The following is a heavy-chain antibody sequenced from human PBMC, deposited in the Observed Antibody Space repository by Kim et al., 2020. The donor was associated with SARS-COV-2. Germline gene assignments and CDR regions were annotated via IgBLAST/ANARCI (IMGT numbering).Heavy chain of an antibody. V-gene: IGHV1-18*01. D-gene: IGHD6-6*01. CDR2: ISAYNGNT. CDR1: GYTFTSYG. J-gene: IGHJ4*02. CDR3: ARGFGVEYSSSSPTDY. Sequence: ASVKVSCKASGYTFTSYGISWVRQAPGQGLEWMGWISAYNGNTNYAQKLQGRVTMTTDTSTSTAYMELRSLRSDDTAVYYCARGFGVEYSSSSPTDYWGQGTLVTVSS.